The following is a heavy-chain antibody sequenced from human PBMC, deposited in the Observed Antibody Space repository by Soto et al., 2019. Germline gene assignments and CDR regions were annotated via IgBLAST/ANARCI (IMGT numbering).Heavy chain of an antibody. CDR2: INPSGGST. Sequence: ASVKVCCKASGYTFTSYYMHWVRQAPGQGLEWMGIINPSGGSTSYAQKFQGRVTMTRDTSTSTVYMELSSLRPEDTAVYYCARWYRGEMATMISGGSGMDVWGQGTTVTVSS. D-gene: IGHD3-10*01. CDR3: ARWYRGEMATMISGGSGMDV. J-gene: IGHJ6*02. CDR1: GYTFTSYY. V-gene: IGHV1-46*01.